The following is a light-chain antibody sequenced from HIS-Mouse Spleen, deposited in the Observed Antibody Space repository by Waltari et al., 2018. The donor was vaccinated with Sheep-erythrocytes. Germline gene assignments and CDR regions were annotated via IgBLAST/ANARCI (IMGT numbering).Light chain of an antibody. Sequence: SPGQSITISCTGTSSDVWSYNLVSWYQQHPGKAPKLMIYEGSKRPSGVSNRFSGSKSGNTASLTISGLQAEDEADYYCCSYAGSSTPWVFGGGTKLTVL. V-gene: IGLV2-23*01. CDR3: CSYAGSSTPWV. CDR1: SSDVWSYNL. J-gene: IGLJ3*02. CDR2: EGS.